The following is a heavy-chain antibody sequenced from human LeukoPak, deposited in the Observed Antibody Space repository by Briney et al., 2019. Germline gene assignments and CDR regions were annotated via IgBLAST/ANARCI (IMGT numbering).Heavy chain of an antibody. Sequence: GESLRLSCAASGFTFSSYTMNWVRQAPGKGLEWVSSISSGSSYIFYADSVKGRFTISRDNAKKSLYLQMNSLRAEDTAVYYCASEVTASSFGYWGQGTLVTVSS. V-gene: IGHV3-21*01. CDR3: ASEVTASSFGY. CDR2: ISSGSSYI. D-gene: IGHD1-14*01. J-gene: IGHJ4*02. CDR1: GFTFSSYT.